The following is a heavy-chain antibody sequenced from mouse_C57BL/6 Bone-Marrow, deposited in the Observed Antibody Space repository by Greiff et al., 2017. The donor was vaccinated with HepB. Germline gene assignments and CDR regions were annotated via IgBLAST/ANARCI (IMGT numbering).Heavy chain of an antibody. V-gene: IGHV5-6*02. Sequence: DVKLVESGGDLVKPGGSLKLSCAASGFTFSSYGMSWVRQTPDKRLEWVATISSGGSYTYYPDSVKGRFTISRDNAKNTRYLQISSLKSEDTAMYYCARHDYGGYFDVWGTGTTVTVSS. CDR1: GFTFSSYG. J-gene: IGHJ1*03. CDR3: ARHDYGGYFDV. CDR2: ISSGGSYT. D-gene: IGHD1-1*01.